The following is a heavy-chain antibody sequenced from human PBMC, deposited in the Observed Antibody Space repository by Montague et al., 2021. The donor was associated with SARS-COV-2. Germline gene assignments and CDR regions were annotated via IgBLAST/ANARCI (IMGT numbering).Heavy chain of an antibody. CDR2: IYYSGST. Sequence: SETLSLTCTVSGGSISSSSYYWGWIRQPPGKGLEWIGSIYYSGSTYYNPSLKSRVTISVDTSKNQLSLKLSSVTAADTAVYYCARQMGQSSIIGVVIQYYFDYWGQGTLVTVSS. J-gene: IGHJ4*02. D-gene: IGHD3-3*01. CDR3: ARQMGQSSIIGVVIQYYFDY. CDR1: GGSISSSSYY. V-gene: IGHV4-39*01.